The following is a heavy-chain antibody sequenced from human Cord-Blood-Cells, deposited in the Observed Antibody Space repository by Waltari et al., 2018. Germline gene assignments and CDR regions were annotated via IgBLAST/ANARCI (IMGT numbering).Heavy chain of an antibody. V-gene: IGHV1-24*01. D-gene: IGHD3-16*01. CDR2: FDPEDGET. J-gene: IGHJ4*02. CDR3: ATNGGRFNGIDY. CDR1: GYTMPDFP. Sequence: VQLVQSGAEVQKPGASVQVPCKASGYTMPDFPMHWVRQAPGIGLEWMGGFDPEDGETIYAQKFQGRVTMTEDTSTDTAYMELSSLRSEDTAVYYCATNGGRFNGIDYWGQGTLVTVSS.